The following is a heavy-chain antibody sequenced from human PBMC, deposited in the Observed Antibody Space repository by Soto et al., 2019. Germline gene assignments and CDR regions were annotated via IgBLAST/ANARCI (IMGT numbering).Heavy chain of an antibody. J-gene: IGHJ4*02. CDR1: GFTFSSYG. Sequence: QVQLVESGGGVVQPGRSLRLSCAASGFTFSSYGMHWVRQAPGKGLEWVAVIWYDGSNKYYADSVKGRFTISRDNSKNPLSMQMNSLRAEDTAVYYCVSDRYCRGGSRYCVPFSDYWGQGTLVTVSS. V-gene: IGHV3-33*01. CDR3: VSDRYCRGGSRYCVPFSDY. D-gene: IGHD2-15*01. CDR2: IWYDGSNK.